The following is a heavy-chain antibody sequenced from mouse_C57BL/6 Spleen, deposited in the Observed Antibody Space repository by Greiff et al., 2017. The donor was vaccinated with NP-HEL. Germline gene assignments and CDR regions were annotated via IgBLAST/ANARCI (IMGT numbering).Heavy chain of an antibody. V-gene: IGHV1-18*01. D-gene: IGHD1-1*01. J-gene: IGHJ3*01. Sequence: VQLQQSGPELVKPGASVKIPCKASGYTFTDYNMDWVKQSHGKSLEWIGDINPNNGGTIYNQKFKGKATLTVDKSSSTAYMELRSLTSEDTAVYYCARKRMGFLRRVFAYWGQGTLVTVSA. CDR2: INPNNGGT. CDR1: GYTFTDYN. CDR3: ARKRMGFLRRVFAY.